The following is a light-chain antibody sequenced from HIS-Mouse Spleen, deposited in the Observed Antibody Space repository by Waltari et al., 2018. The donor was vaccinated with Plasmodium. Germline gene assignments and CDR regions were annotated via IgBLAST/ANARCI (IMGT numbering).Light chain of an antibody. J-gene: IGLJ2*01. V-gene: IGLV3-21*03. CDR2: DDG. CDR3: QVWDSSSDHVV. Sequence: SYVLTQPPSVSVAPGKTARITCGGNNIGGKSVHWYQQKPGQAPVLVVYDDGDRPSGIPERFPGSNSGNTATLTISRVEAGEEADYYCQVWDSSSDHVVFGGGTKLTVL. CDR1: NIGGKS.